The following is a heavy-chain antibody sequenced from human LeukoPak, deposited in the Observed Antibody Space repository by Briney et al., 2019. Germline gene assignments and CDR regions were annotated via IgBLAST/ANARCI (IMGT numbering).Heavy chain of an antibody. CDR2: ISSSSSYI. D-gene: IGHD3-9*01. V-gene: IGHV3-21*01. CDR3: ARDILTGSSGY. Sequence: GGSLRLSCAASGFTFSSYSMNWVRQAPGKGLEWVSSISSSSSYIYYADSVKGRFAISRDNAKNSLYLQMNSLRAEDTAVYYCARDILTGSSGYWGQGTLVTVSS. CDR1: GFTFSSYS. J-gene: IGHJ4*02.